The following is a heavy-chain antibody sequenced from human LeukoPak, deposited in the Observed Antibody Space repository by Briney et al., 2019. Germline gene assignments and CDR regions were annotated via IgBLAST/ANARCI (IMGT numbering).Heavy chain of an antibody. CDR1: GGSISSSSYY. CDR3: ARAPATYIAAAGYYFDH. CDR2: IYYSGST. J-gene: IGHJ4*02. D-gene: IGHD6-13*01. V-gene: IGHV4-39*07. Sequence: PSETLSLTCTVSGGSISSSSYYWGWIRQPPGKGLEWIGSIYYSGSTYYNPSLKSRVTISVDTSKNQFSLKLSSVTAADTAVYYCARAPATYIAAAGYYFDHWGQGTLVTVSS.